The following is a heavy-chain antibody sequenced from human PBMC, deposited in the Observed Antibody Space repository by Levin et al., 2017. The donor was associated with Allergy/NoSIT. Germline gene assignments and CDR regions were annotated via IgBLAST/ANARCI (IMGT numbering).Heavy chain of an antibody. Sequence: QTLSLTCIFSGFSLTTSGVAVGWIRQPPGKALECLALIYWNDVDAYSSSVKSRLSITKDTSKNQVVLTMTNLDPVDTGTYYCVRRNWHMFDYWGQGILVTVSS. J-gene: IGHJ4*02. CDR3: VRRNWHMFDY. V-gene: IGHV2-5*04. CDR1: GFSLTTSGVA. D-gene: IGHD1-1*01. CDR2: IYWNDVD.